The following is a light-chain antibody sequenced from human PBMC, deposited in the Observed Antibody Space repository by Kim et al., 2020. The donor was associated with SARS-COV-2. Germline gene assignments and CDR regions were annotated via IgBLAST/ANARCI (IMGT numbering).Light chain of an antibody. J-gene: IGLJ3*02. CDR3: NSRDSSGNHWV. V-gene: IGLV3-19*01. CDR2: GKN. CDR1: SLRSYY. Sequence: LGQTVRITCQGDSLRSYYAGWYQQKPGQAPVLVIYGKNNRPSGIPDRFSGSSSGNTASLTITGAQAEDEADYYCNSRDSSGNHWVFGGGTQLTVL.